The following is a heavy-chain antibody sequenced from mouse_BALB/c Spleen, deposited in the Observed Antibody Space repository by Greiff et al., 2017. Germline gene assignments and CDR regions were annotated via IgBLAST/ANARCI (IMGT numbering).Heavy chain of an antibody. J-gene: IGHJ2*01. CDR1: GYTFSSYW. V-gene: IGHV1-9*01. Sequence: VQLQQSGAELMKPGASVKISCKATGYTFSSYWIEWVKQRPGHGLEWIGEILPGSGSTNYNEKFKGKATFTADTSSNTAYMQLSSLTSEDSAVYYCARAMIPLYYFDYWGQGTTLTVSS. CDR3: ARAMIPLYYFDY. CDR2: ILPGSGST. D-gene: IGHD2-3*01.